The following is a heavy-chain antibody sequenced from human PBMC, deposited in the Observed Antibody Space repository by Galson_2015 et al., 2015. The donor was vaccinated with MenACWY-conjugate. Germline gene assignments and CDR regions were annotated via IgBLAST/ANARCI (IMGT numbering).Heavy chain of an antibody. CDR2: FYPGDGKT. J-gene: IGHJ4*02. Sequence: SEQVSCKVCGYTLTDLSLYWLRPAAGKGLEWMEGFYPGDGKTIYAQSFQGRVTMTEDTSTDTAYMELSSLRSEDTAVYYCAGNKRNRGSGFFAYWGQGSLVTVSS. CDR1: GYTLTDLS. V-gene: IGHV1-24*01. CDR3: AGNKRNRGSGFFAY. D-gene: IGHD3-22*01.